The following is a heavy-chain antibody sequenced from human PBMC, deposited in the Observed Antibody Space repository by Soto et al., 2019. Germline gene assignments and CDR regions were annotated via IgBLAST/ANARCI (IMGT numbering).Heavy chain of an antibody. J-gene: IGHJ4*02. CDR3: ASGGGLPRYY. D-gene: IGHD3-10*01. Sequence: QLELKESGSGLVTPSQTLVLTCAVSGCSISSGGYSWSWIRQAPGKGLEWIGYISHSGRTYYNPSIKIRVPISVDRSKNQFSLKLSSVTAADTAVYYCASGGGLPRYYWGQGTLVTFSS. V-gene: IGHV4-30-2*01. CDR2: ISHSGRT. CDR1: GCSISSGGYS.